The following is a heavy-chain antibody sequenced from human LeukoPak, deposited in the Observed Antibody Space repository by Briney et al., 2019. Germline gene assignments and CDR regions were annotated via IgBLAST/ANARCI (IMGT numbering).Heavy chain of an antibody. J-gene: IGHJ4*02. CDR2: INPSGGST. D-gene: IGHD2-21*01. CDR1: GYTFTSYY. V-gene: IGHV1-46*01. Sequence: ASVTVSCKASGYTFTSYYMHWVRQAPGQGLEWMGTINPSGGSTSYAQKFQGRVTMTTDTSTSTVYMELSSLRSEDTAVYYCAREGSIGLLIYWGQGTLVTVSS. CDR3: AREGSIGLLIY.